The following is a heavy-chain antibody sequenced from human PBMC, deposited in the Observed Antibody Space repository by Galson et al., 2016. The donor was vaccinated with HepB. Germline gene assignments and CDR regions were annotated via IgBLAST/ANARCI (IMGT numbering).Heavy chain of an antibody. J-gene: IGHJ6*02. Sequence: QSGAAVKKPGESLKISCQGSGDTFIGYWIVWVRQLPGKGLEWMGTIFPSDSTIKYSPSSRGKVTISAHKSITTAYLQWSTLTASDTATFYCARGRGGYYYDMDVWGQGTAVTGS. CDR1: GDTFIGYW. CDR3: ARGRGGYYYDMDV. D-gene: IGHD3-3*01. V-gene: IGHV5-51*01. CDR2: IFPSDSTI.